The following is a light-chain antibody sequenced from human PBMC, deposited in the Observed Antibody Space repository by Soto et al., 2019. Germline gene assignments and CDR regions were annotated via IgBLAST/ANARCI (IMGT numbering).Light chain of an antibody. Sequence: QSALTQPASVSGSPGQSITISCTGTSSDFGSYNYVSWYQQYPGQAPKLMIYDVSNRPSGVSYRFSGSKSGNTASLTISGLPAEDEAEYYCSSYTPSSTHVVFGGGTELTVL. CDR2: DVS. J-gene: IGLJ2*01. V-gene: IGLV2-14*01. CDR3: SSYTPSSTHVV. CDR1: SSDFGSYNY.